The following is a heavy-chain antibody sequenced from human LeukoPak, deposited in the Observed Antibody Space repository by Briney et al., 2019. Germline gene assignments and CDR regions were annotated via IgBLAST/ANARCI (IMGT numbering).Heavy chain of an antibody. CDR3: ARDVSIEAYYDSSGYYYPDAFDI. CDR1: GGTFSSYA. Sequence: SVKVSCKASGGTFSSYAISWVRQAPGQGLEWMGGIIPIFGTANYAQKFQGRVTITADESTSTAYMELSSLRSEDTAVYYCARDVSIEAYYDSSGYYYPDAFDIWGQGTMVTVSS. J-gene: IGHJ3*02. D-gene: IGHD3-22*01. V-gene: IGHV1-69*13. CDR2: IIPIFGTA.